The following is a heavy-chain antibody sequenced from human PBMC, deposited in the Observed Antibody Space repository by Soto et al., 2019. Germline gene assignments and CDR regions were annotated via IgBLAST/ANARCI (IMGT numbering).Heavy chain of an antibody. CDR3: ARGLLTECSEWSSNYYYYGMDV. V-gene: IGHV4-34*01. CDR2: INHSGST. Sequence: SETLSLTCAVYGGSFSGYYWSWIRQPPGKGLEWIGEINHSGSTNYNPSLKSRVTISVDTSKNQFSLKLSSVTAADTAVYYCARGLLTECSEWSSNYYYYGMDVWGQGTTVTVSS. D-gene: IGHD2-8*01. CDR1: GGSFSGYY. J-gene: IGHJ6*02.